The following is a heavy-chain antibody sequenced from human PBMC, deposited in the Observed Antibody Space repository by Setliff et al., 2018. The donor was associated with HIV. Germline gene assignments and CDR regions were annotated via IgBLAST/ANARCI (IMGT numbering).Heavy chain of an antibody. CDR2: IGSDGTTV. CDR3: VTFVVEDV. D-gene: IGHD2-2*01. CDR1: GFTSSYYW. V-gene: IGHV3-74*01. Sequence: PGGSLRLSCETSGFTSSYYWMHWVRQAPGKGLMWVAHIGSDGTTVTYADSVKGRFTISRDNAKNTLYLQMNSLGVEDTAVYYCVTFVVEDVWGKGTTVTVSS. J-gene: IGHJ6*04.